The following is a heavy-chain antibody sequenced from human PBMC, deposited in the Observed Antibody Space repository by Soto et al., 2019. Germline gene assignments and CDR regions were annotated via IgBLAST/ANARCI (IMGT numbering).Heavy chain of an antibody. CDR1: GGTFRIYG. Sequence: QVELVQSGAEVNKPGSSVKVSCVASGGTFRIYGFSWVRQAPGLGLEWMGGIPPSFGTPNYPQKFQGRVTITADKSTTTAYMELSSLTSEDTAVYYCATTRGGRYCTNGICLTFDYWGQGTLVTVSS. D-gene: IGHD2-8*01. CDR3: ATTRGGRYCTNGICLTFDY. J-gene: IGHJ4*02. V-gene: IGHV1-69*06. CDR2: IPPSFGTP.